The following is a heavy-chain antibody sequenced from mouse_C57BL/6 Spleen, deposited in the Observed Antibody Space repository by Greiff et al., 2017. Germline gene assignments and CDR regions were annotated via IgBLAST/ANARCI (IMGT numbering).Heavy chain of an antibody. J-gene: IGHJ3*01. CDR3: ARGGTAQAVFAY. CDR1: GFTFSDYG. CDR2: ISSGSSTI. V-gene: IGHV5-17*01. D-gene: IGHD3-2*02. Sequence: EVKLVESGGGLVKPGGSLKLSCAASGFTFSDYGMHWVRQAPEKGLEWVAYISSGSSTIYYAATVKGRFTISRDNATNTLFLQRTSLSAEDTAMYYCARGGTAQAVFAYWGKGTLVTVSA.